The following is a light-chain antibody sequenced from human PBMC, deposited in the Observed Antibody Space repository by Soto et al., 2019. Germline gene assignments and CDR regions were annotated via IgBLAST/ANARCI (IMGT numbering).Light chain of an antibody. CDR1: QNILSN. CDR2: GAS. Sequence: DIVMTQSPATLSVSPGERATLSCRPSQNILSNLAWYQQKPGQAPRLLIYGASSRATGIPDRFSGSGSGTDFTLTISRLEPEDFAVYYCQQYGSSPETFGQGTKVDIK. V-gene: IGKV3-20*01. CDR3: QQYGSSPET. J-gene: IGKJ1*01.